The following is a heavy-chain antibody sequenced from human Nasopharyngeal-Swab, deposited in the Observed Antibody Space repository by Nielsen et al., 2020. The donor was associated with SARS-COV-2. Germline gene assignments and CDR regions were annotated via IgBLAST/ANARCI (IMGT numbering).Heavy chain of an antibody. CDR2: ISSSSSYI. D-gene: IGHD2-2*01. V-gene: IGHV3-21*01. Sequence: WIRQPPGKGLEWVSSISSSSSYIYYADSVKGRFTISRDNAKNSLYLQMNSLRAEDTAVYYCARDLGGSVPAAMGAFDIWGRGTMVTVSS. CDR3: ARDLGGSVPAAMGAFDI. J-gene: IGHJ3*02.